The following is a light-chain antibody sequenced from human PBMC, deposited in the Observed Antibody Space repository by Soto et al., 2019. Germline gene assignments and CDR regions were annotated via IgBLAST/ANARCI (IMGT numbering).Light chain of an antibody. CDR2: TNT. Sequence: QSVLTQPPSASGTPGQRVTISCSGSSSNVGGNPVNWYQHVPTTAPKLLIYTNTQRPSGVPDRFSGSKSGTSASLAISGLQSEDEADYYRASWDDSLNGPVLGTGTKVTVL. V-gene: IGLV1-44*01. CDR3: ASWDDSLNGPV. CDR1: SSNVGGNP. J-gene: IGLJ1*01.